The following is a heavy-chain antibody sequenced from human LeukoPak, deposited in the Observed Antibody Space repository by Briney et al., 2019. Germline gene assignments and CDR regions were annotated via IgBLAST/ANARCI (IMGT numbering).Heavy chain of an antibody. CDR1: GGSISSYY. Sequence: PSETLSLTCTVSGGSISSYYWSWIRQPAGKGLEWIGRIYTSGSTNYNPSLKSRVTMSVDTSNNQFSLKLSSVTAADTAAYYCARDSVMGYCSGGSCVDAFDIWGQGTMVTVSS. D-gene: IGHD2-15*01. V-gene: IGHV4-4*07. CDR2: IYTSGST. J-gene: IGHJ3*02. CDR3: ARDSVMGYCSGGSCVDAFDI.